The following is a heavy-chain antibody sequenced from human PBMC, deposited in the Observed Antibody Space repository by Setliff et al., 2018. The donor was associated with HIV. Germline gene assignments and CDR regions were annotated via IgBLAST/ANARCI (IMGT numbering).Heavy chain of an antibody. CDR1: GGSLRTFH. Sequence: SETLSLTCTVSGGSLRTFHWTWLRQAPGRGLEWLGHVYDVGVTNYNPSLKNRVTISLDASQTRCSLTLASVTATDTAVYFCAKRRGSGTLYDAFDPWGQGILVTVSS. CDR3: AKRRGSGTLYDAFDP. V-gene: IGHV4-59*08. J-gene: IGHJ5*02. D-gene: IGHD3-10*01. CDR2: VYDVGVT.